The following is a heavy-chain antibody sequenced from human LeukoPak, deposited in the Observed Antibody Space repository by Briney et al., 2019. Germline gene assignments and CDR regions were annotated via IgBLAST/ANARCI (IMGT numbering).Heavy chain of an antibody. V-gene: IGHV4-39*01. CDR1: GGSISSSRAD. CDR2: IYYSKNT. D-gene: IGHD5-18*01. Sequence: SETLSLTCTVSGGSISSSRADWGWIRQPPGKGLEWIGSIYYSKNTYYNPSLKSRVTISADTSKNQFSLTLGSVSATDTAVYYCVSPRGFSYGYFDYWGQGTLVTVSS. CDR3: VSPRGFSYGYFDY. J-gene: IGHJ4*02.